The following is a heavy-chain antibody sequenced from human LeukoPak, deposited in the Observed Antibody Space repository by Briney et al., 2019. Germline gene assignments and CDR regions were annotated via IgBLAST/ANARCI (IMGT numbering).Heavy chain of an antibody. CDR3: AIIYSYAF. CDR2: IHAGNGNT. J-gene: IGHJ4*02. CDR1: GYTFNNYA. D-gene: IGHD5-18*01. Sequence: ASVKVSCKASGYTFNNYAMHWVRQAPGQRLEWMGWIHAGNGNTKYSHKFQDRVTITRDTSASTAYMELSRLRFEDTGVYYCAIIYSYAFWGRGTLVTVSS. V-gene: IGHV1-3*01.